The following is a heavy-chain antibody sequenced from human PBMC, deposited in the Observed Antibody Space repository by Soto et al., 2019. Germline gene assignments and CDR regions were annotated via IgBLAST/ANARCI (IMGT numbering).Heavy chain of an antibody. D-gene: IGHD2-2*01. V-gene: IGHV4-4*02. CDR2: IYHSGST. CDR3: ARDLRYCSSTSCYGWFDP. J-gene: IGHJ5*02. Sequence: QVQLQESGPGLVKPSGTLSLTCAVSSGSISSSNWWSWVRQPPGKGLEGIGEIYHSGSTNYNRSLKSRFTISVDKSKNQFSLKLSSVTAADTAVYYCARDLRYCSSTSCYGWFDPWGQGTLVTVSS. CDR1: SGSISSSNW.